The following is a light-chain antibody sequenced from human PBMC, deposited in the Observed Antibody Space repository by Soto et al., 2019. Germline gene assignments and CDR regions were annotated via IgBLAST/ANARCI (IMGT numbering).Light chain of an antibody. V-gene: IGKV1-39*01. J-gene: IGKJ2*02. CDR3: QQSYSTHGT. CDR2: AAS. CDR1: QSISSY. Sequence: DIQMTQSPSSLSASVGDRVTITCRASQSISSYLNWYQQKPGKAPKLLIYAASSLQSGVTSRFSGRGSGTDFTLTISRLQPEDFATYYCQQSYSTHGTFGQGTKLEIK.